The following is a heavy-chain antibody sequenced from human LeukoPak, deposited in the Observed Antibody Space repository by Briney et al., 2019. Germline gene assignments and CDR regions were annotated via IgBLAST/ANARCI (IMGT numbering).Heavy chain of an antibody. V-gene: IGHV3-23*01. CDR3: AKAISRYDILTGYRDAFDI. CDR1: GFTFSSYA. J-gene: IGHJ3*02. Sequence: GGSLRLSCAASGFTFSSYAMSWVRQAPGKGLEWVSAISGSGGSTYYADSVKGRFTISRDNSKNTLYLQMNSLRAEDTALYYCAKAISRYDILTGYRDAFDIWGQGTMVTVSS. D-gene: IGHD3-9*01. CDR2: ISGSGGST.